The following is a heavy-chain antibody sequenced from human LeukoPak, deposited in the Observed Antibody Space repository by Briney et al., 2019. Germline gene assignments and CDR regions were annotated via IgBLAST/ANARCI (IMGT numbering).Heavy chain of an antibody. CDR3: ARDYYDSSGYQGYYYYGMDV. V-gene: IGHV3-64*01. CDR1: DFTFSLYA. D-gene: IGHD3-22*01. J-gene: IGHJ6*02. CDR2: ISSDGGST. Sequence: GGSLRLSCAASDFTFSLYAMHWVRQAPGKGLEYVSAISSDGGSTYYENSVKGRFTISRDNSKNTLYLQMNSLRAEDTAVYYCARDYYDSSGYQGYYYYGMDVWGQGTTVTVSS.